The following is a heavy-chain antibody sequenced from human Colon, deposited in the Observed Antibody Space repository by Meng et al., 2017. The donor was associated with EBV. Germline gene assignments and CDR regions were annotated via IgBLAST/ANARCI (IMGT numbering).Heavy chain of an antibody. CDR1: GCSIRTSDW. J-gene: IGHJ4*02. CDR3: ARVRVIPAAVGFDY. Sequence: GQQKESGQGLGGPSGTLSLPCAVSGCSIRTSDWWSWVRQPPGKGLEWIGEIYRGGGTNYNPSFKSRVTISVDTSNNHFSLKLSYVTAADTAVYYCARVRVIPAAVGFDYWGQGTLVTVSS. CDR2: IYRGGGT. V-gene: IGHV4-4*02. D-gene: IGHD2-2*01.